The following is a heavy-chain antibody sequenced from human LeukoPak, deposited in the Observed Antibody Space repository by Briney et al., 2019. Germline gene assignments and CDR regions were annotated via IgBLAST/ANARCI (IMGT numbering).Heavy chain of an antibody. Sequence: ASVKASCKTSGYTFTNYGIVWVRQAPGQGLEWMGWISGYNGNTNYAQKLRGRVTMTTDTSTSTAYMELRSLRSDDTAVYYCARGCSSTTCHLLDYWGQGTLVTVSS. CDR2: ISGYNGNT. V-gene: IGHV1-18*01. CDR1: GYTFTNYG. CDR3: ARGCSSTTCHLLDY. D-gene: IGHD2-2*01. J-gene: IGHJ4*02.